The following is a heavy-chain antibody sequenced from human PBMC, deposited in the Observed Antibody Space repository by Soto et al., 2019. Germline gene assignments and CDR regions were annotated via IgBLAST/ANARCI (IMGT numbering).Heavy chain of an antibody. CDR2: IYYSGST. CDR3: ARRIPAAISNYFDY. J-gene: IGHJ4*02. Sequence: QVQLQESGPGLVKPSQTLSLTCTVSGGSISSGGYYWSWIRQHPGKGLEWIGYIYYSGSTYYNPSLKGRVTIAVDTSKNQFPLKLSSVTAADTAVYYCARRIPAAISNYFDYWGQGTLVTVSS. CDR1: GGSISSGGYY. V-gene: IGHV4-31*03. D-gene: IGHD2-2*01.